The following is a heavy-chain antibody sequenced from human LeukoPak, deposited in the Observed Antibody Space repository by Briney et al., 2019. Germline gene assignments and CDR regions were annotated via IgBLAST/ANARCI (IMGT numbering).Heavy chain of an antibody. V-gene: IGHV3-30*02. CDR2: IRYDGSNK. Sequence: PGGSLRLSGAASGFTFSSYGMHWVRQAPGKGREGVAFIRYDGSNKYYADSVKGRFTIPRDNSKNTLYLQMTSLRAEATAVSYCAQDHRKQLEQLFDYWGXXTLVPASS. CDR3: AQDHRKQLEQLFDY. D-gene: IGHD6-13*01. J-gene: IGHJ4*01. CDR1: GFTFSSYG.